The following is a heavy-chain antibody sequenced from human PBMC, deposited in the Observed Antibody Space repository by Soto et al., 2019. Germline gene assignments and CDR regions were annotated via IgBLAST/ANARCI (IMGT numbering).Heavy chain of an antibody. V-gene: IGHV1-18*01. D-gene: IGHD3-22*01. CDR2: ISAYNGNT. Sequence: QVQLVQSGAEVKKPGASVKVSCKASGYTFTSYGISWVRQAPGQGLEWMGWISAYNGNTNYAQKLQGRVTRSTETSTSTAYKEQRSLRSGDPAVYYCARDPAYYDRPLGDYWGQGTLVTVSS. CDR1: GYTFTSYG. CDR3: ARDPAYYDRPLGDY. J-gene: IGHJ4*02.